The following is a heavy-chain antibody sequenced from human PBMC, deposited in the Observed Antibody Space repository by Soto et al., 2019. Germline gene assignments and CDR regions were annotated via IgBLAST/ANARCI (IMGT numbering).Heavy chain of an antibody. CDR3: ARRGVLGSFDI. CDR1: GCTFTSFY. V-gene: IGHV1-18*04. D-gene: IGHD3-16*01. CDR2: ISSYSGNP. J-gene: IGHJ3*02. Sequence: GASVKVSCKASGCTFTSFYMTWVRQAPGQGLEWMGWISSYSGNPNYAQNLQGRVTMSRDISKKTAYMELRSLGSDDTAVYYCARRGVLGSFDIWGQGTMVNVSS.